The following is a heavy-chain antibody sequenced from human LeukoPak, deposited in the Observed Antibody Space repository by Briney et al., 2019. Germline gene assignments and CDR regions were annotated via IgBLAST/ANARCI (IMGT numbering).Heavy chain of an antibody. CDR1: GGSISSGGYS. J-gene: IGHJ4*02. D-gene: IGHD3-22*01. CDR2: INHSGST. V-gene: IGHV4-30-2*01. CDR3: ASSFADSSGYYFFDY. Sequence: SQTLSLTCAVSGGSISSGGYSWSWIRQPPGKGLEWIGEINHSGSTNYNPSLKSRVTISVDTSKNQFSLKLSSVTAADTAVYYCASSFADSSGYYFFDYWGQGTLVTVSS.